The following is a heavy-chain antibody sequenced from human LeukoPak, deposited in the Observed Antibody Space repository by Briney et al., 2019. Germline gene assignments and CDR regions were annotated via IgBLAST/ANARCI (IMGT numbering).Heavy chain of an antibody. CDR3: ARGFRVADHYYCGMDV. CDR2: INPNSGGT. J-gene: IGHJ6*02. D-gene: IGHD3-3*01. V-gene: IGHV1-2*02. CDR1: GYTFTGYY. Sequence: GASVKVSCKASGYTFTGYYMHWVRQAPGQGLEWMGWINPNSGGTNYAQKFQGRVTMTRDTSISTAYMELSRLRSDDTAVYYCARGFRVADHYYCGMDVWGQETTVTVSS.